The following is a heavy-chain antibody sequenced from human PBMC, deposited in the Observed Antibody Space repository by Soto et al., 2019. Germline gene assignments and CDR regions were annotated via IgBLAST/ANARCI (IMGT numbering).Heavy chain of an antibody. CDR2: INTDGSNK. Sequence: PGGSLRLSCAASGFTFGSDWMHWVRQAPGRGLVWVSRINTDGSNKYYADSVKGRFTISRDNSKNTLYLQMNSLRAEDTAVYYCAKDPGYYYGSGSYYTDNNFDYWGQGTLVTVSS. V-gene: IGHV3-74*01. CDR3: AKDPGYYYGSGSYYTDNNFDY. J-gene: IGHJ4*02. D-gene: IGHD3-10*01. CDR1: GFTFGSDW.